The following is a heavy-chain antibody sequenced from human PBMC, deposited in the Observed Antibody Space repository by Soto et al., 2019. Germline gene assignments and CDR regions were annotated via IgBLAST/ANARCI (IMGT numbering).Heavy chain of an antibody. J-gene: IGHJ3*02. D-gene: IGHD3-10*01. Sequence: QVQLVQSGAEVKKPGSSVKVSCKASGGTFSSYTISWVRQAPGQGLEWMGRIIPILGIANYAQKFQGRVKITADKSTSTAYMELSSLRSEDTAVYYCARDVGRDAFDIWGQGTMVTVSS. CDR2: IIPILGIA. CDR1: GGTFSSYT. CDR3: ARDVGRDAFDI. V-gene: IGHV1-69*08.